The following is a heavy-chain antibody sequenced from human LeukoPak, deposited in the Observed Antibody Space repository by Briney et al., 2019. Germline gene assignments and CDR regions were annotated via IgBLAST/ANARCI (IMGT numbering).Heavy chain of an antibody. CDR1: GFTFSNAW. J-gene: IGHJ4*02. Sequence: GGSLRLSCAASGFTFSNAWMSWVRQAPGKGLEWVGRIKSKTDGGTTDYAAPVKGRFTISRDDSKNTLYLQMNSLRAEDTAVYYCAKDSSPFIVVVPAAIWHWGQGTLVTVSS. CDR3: AKDSSPFIVVVPAAIWH. CDR2: IKSKTDGGTT. V-gene: IGHV3-15*01. D-gene: IGHD2-2*02.